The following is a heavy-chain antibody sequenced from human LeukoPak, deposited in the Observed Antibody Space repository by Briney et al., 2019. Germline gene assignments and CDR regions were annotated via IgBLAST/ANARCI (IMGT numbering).Heavy chain of an antibody. Sequence: PGGSLRLSCAASGITFSSYAMSWVRQAPGKGLEWVSAISAGAGNTYYADSVKGRFTISRDNSKNTLYLQMNSLRAEDTAVYYCAKDLLRGGPGYGMDVWGQGTTVTVSS. D-gene: IGHD3-10*01. V-gene: IGHV3-23*01. CDR2: ISAGAGNT. J-gene: IGHJ6*02. CDR1: GITFSSYA. CDR3: AKDLLRGGPGYGMDV.